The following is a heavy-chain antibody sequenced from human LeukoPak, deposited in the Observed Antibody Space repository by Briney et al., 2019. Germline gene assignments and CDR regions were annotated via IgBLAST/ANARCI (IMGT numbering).Heavy chain of an antibody. D-gene: IGHD4-17*01. Sequence: SVKVSCKASGGTFSSYAISWVRQAPGQGLEWMGGIIPIFGTANYAQKFQGRVTITADESTSTAYMELSSLRSEDTAVYYCARGRSVSYGNAEYFPHWGQGTLVTVSS. CDR2: IIPIFGTA. V-gene: IGHV1-69*13. J-gene: IGHJ1*01. CDR1: GGTFSSYA. CDR3: ARGRSVSYGNAEYFPH.